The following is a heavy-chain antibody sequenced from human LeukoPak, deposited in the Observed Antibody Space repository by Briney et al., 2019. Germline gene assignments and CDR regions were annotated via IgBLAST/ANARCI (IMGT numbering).Heavy chain of an antibody. J-gene: IGHJ6*03. CDR1: GGTFSSYA. D-gene: IGHD2-2*01. CDR2: IIPIFGTA. V-gene: IGHV1-69*05. CDR3: ARDQGGGIPAAVDYYYYMDV. Sequence: SVKVSCKASGGTFSSYAISWVRQAPGQGLEWTGGIIPIFGTANYAPKFQGRGTITTDESTSTAYMELSSLRSEDTAVYYCARDQGGGIPAAVDYYYYMDVWGKGTTVTVSS.